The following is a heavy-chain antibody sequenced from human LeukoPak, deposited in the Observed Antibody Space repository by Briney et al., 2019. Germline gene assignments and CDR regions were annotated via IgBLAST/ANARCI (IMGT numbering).Heavy chain of an antibody. D-gene: IGHD4-17*01. V-gene: IGHV4-34*01. Sequence: PSETLSLTCAVYGGSFSGYYWSWIRQPPGKRLEWIGEINHSGTTSYKPSLKSRVTISVDTSKNQFSLNLSSVTAADTAVYYCARGPKSDYGIYQYYYMDVWGKGTTVTVSS. CDR1: GGSFSGYY. CDR3: ARGPKSDYGIYQYYYMDV. J-gene: IGHJ6*03. CDR2: INHSGTT.